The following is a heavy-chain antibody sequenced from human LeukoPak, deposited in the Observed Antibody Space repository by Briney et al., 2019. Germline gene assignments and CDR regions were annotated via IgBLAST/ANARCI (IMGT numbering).Heavy chain of an antibody. CDR2: ISASGSST. CDR3: AKGAQYDFWSGYTLEYFDV. CDR1: GFTFSSYA. Sequence: GGSLRLSCAASGFTFSSYAMNWVRQAPGKGLEWVTFISASGSSTHYADSVKGRFTISRDNSNNTLYLQINSLRAVDTAAYYCAKGAQYDFWSGYTLEYFDVWGKGTLVTVSS. V-gene: IGHV3-23*01. D-gene: IGHD3-3*01. J-gene: IGHJ4*02.